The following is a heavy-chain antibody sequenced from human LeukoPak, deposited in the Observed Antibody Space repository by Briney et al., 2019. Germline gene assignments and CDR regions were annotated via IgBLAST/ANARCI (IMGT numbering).Heavy chain of an antibody. CDR1: GFTFSSYA. Sequence: GRSLRLSCAASGFTFSSYAMSWVRQAPGKGLEWVSAISGSGGSTYCADSVKGRFTVSRDNAKNSLYLQMSSLRAEDTAVYYCARDRGSTAVVRGVNHCWGQGTLVTVSS. J-gene: IGHJ4*02. V-gene: IGHV3-23*01. CDR2: ISGSGGST. CDR3: ARDRGSTAVVRGVNHC. D-gene: IGHD3-10*01.